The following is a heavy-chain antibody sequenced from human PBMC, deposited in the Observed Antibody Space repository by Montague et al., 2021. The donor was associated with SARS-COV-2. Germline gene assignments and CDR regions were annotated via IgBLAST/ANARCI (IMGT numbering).Heavy chain of an antibody. D-gene: IGHD6-13*01. CDR2: IYYSGST. CDR1: GGSISSSSYD. Sequence: SETRSLTCTVVGGSISSSSYDWGWIRQPPGKGLEWIGSIYYSGSTXYKPSLKSRVTISVDTSKNQFSLKLSSVTAADTAVYYCARVGRQQLVRLSGMDVWGQGTTVTVSS. CDR3: ARVGRQQLVRLSGMDV. V-gene: IGHV4-39*07. J-gene: IGHJ6*02.